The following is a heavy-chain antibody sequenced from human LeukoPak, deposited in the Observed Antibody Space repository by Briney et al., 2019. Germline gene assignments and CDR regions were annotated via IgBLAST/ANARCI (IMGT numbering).Heavy chain of an antibody. CDR1: GGSISSGGYY. V-gene: IGHV4-31*03. CDR2: IYYSGST. D-gene: IGHD6-13*01. CDR3: AREVKGLAARYFDY. J-gene: IGHJ4*02. Sequence: SETLSLTCTVSGGSISSGGYYWSWIRQHPGKGLEWIGYIYYSGSTYYNPSLKSRVTISVGTSKNQFSLKLSSVTAADTAVCYCAREVKGLAARYFDYWGQGTLVTVSS.